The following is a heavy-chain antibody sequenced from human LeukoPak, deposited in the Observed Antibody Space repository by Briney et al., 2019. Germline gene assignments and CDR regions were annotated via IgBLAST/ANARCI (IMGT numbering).Heavy chain of an antibody. D-gene: IGHD5-18*01. CDR3: ARTTEGGYTYGYFYYYYMDV. CDR1: GGSISTYY. V-gene: IGHV4-59*01. CDR2: IYYSGST. J-gene: IGHJ6*03. Sequence: SETLSLTCTVSGGSISTYYWSWIRQPPGKGLEWIGYIYYSGSTSYNPSLKSRVTISVDTSKNQFSLKLSSVTAADTAVYYCARTTEGGYTYGYFYYYYMDVWGKGTTVTISS.